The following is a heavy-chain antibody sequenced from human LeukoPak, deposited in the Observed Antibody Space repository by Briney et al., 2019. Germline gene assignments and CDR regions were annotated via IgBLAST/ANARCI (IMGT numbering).Heavy chain of an antibody. CDR3: AKGHSGRLSFDI. V-gene: IGHV3-20*04. CDR2: INWNGGST. Sequence: PGGSLRLSCAASGFTFDDYGMSWVRQAPGKGLEWVSGINWNGGSTGYADSVKGRFTISRDNSKNTLYLQMNSLRAEDTAVYYCAKGHSGRLSFDIWGQGTMVTVSS. CDR1: GFTFDDYG. J-gene: IGHJ3*02. D-gene: IGHD1-26*01.